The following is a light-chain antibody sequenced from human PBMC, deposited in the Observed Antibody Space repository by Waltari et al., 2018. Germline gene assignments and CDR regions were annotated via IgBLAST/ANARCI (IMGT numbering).Light chain of an antibody. CDR1: TSDVGHYNL. Sequence: QSALTQPASVSGSPGQSITISCTGTTSDVGHYNLLSWYQKVPGRAPKLMIYENSRRPSDISHRFSGSKSGNTASLTISGLQAEDEADYYCCSFASSRTWVFGGGTKLTVL. CDR2: ENS. V-gene: IGLV2-23*01. CDR3: CSFASSRTWV. J-gene: IGLJ3*02.